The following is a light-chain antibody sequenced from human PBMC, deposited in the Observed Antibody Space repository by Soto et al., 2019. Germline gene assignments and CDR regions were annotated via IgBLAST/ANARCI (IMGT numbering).Light chain of an antibody. Sequence: QLVLTQAPSASGAPGQRVTISCSGASSNIGSNYVYWYQQFPGTAPKLLILRNNQRPSGVPDRFSGSKSGTSASLAISGLRSEDEADYHCAAWDDSLKSVVFGGGTQLTVL. CDR3: AAWDDSLKSVV. CDR1: SSNIGSNY. V-gene: IGLV1-47*01. J-gene: IGLJ2*01. CDR2: RNN.